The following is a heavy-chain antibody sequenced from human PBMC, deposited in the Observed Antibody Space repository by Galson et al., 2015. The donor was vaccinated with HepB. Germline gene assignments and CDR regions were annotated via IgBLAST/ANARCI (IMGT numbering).Heavy chain of an antibody. CDR2: FDPEDGET. D-gene: IGHD1-26*01. V-gene: IGHV1-24*01. CDR1: GYTLTELS. J-gene: IGHJ4*02. Sequence: SVKVSCKVSGYTLTELSMHWVRQAPGKGLEWVGGFDPEDGETIYAQKFQGRVTMTEDTSTDTAYMELSSLRSEDTAVYYCAIGVAGYAGATTGIDYWGQGTLVTVSS. CDR3: AIGVAGYAGATTGIDY.